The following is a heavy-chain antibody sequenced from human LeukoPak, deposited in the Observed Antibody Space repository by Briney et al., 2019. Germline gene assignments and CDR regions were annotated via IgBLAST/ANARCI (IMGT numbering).Heavy chain of an antibody. J-gene: IGHJ4*02. CDR3: ARLSLHCSGGSCYRGAFDS. CDR2: GYYSGVT. Sequence: SETLSLTCTVSGGSTGSDYWSWIRQPPGKGLEWIAYGYYSGVTSYNPSLKSRVAISIDTSKNQFSLNLSSVTAADTAVYYCARLSLHCSGGSCYRGAFDSWGQGTLVTVSS. D-gene: IGHD2-15*01. V-gene: IGHV4-59*08. CDR1: GGSTGSDY.